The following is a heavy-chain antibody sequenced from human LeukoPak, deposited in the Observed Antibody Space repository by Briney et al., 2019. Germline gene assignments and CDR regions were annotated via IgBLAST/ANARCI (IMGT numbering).Heavy chain of an antibody. D-gene: IGHD3-10*01. CDR2: ISYDGSNK. J-gene: IGHJ3*02. Sequence: GGSLRLSCAASGFTFSNYWMHWVRQAPGKGLEWVAVISYDGSNKYYADSVKGRFTISRDNSKNTLYLQMNSLRAEDTAVYYCARIRGDAFDIWGQGTMVTVSS. CDR1: GFTFSNYW. V-gene: IGHV3-30-3*01. CDR3: ARIRGDAFDI.